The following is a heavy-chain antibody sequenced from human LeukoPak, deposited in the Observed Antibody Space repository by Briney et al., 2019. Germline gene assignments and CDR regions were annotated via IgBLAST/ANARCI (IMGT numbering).Heavy chain of an antibody. CDR3: ASGGSGYSYGKIDS. CDR1: GFTFSNYW. D-gene: IGHD5-18*01. Sequence: GGSLRLSCAASGFTFSNYWRNWVLQAPGKGLEWVANIKQDGSETYYVDSVKGRFTISRDNAKNSLYLQMNGLRDEDTAVYYCASGGSGYSYGKIDSWGQGILVTVSS. J-gene: IGHJ4*02. CDR2: IKQDGSET. V-gene: IGHV3-7*01.